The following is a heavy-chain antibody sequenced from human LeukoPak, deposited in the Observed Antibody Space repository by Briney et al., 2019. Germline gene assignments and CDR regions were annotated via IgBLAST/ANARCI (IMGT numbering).Heavy chain of an antibody. CDR2: ISGSGAST. D-gene: IGHD2-2*01. Sequence: PGGSLRLSCAASGFTSSSYAMSWVRQAPGKGLDWVSTISGSGASTYYADSVKGRFTISRDSSKNTLFLQMNSLRAEDTAVYYCAKDLYCSSTSCAHFDYWGQGTLVTGSS. CDR1: GFTSSSYA. CDR3: AKDLYCSSTSCAHFDY. V-gene: IGHV3-23*01. J-gene: IGHJ4*01.